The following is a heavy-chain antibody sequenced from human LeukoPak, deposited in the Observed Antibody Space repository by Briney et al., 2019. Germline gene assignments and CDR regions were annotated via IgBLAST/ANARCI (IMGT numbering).Heavy chain of an antibody. Sequence: GGSLRLSCAVSGFTVSNDYMSWVRQAPGKGLEWISVIYGGGATYYADSVRGRFTISRDNFENTLFLQMDNLRAEDTAVYYCTRLLPSSHHFFDSWGQGTLVAVSS. CDR2: IYGGGAT. J-gene: IGHJ4*02. V-gene: IGHV3-53*01. CDR3: TRLLPSSHHFFDS. D-gene: IGHD6-6*01. CDR1: GFTVSNDY.